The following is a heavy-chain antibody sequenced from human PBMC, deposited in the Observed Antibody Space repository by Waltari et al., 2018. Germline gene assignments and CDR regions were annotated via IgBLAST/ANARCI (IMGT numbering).Heavy chain of an antibody. D-gene: IGHD3-3*01. J-gene: IGHJ6*02. CDR1: GGSISSYY. Sequence: QVQLQESGPGLVKPSEPLSLTCTVSGGSISSYYWSWIRQPPGKGLAWIGYIYYSGSTNYNPSLKSRVTISVDTSKNQFSLKLSSVTAADTAVYYCARQYYDFWSGYYEPWYYYGMDVWGQGTTVTVSS. CDR3: ARQYYDFWSGYYEPWYYYGMDV. V-gene: IGHV4-59*01. CDR2: IYYSGST.